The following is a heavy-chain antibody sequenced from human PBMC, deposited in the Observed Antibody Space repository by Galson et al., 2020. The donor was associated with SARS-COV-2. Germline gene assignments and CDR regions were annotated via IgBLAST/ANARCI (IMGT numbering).Heavy chain of an antibody. CDR1: GFTFRSYG. V-gene: IGHV3-33*06. Sequence: GGSLRLSCAASGFTFRSYGMYWVRQAPGKGLEWVAVIWYDGGNKHYAESVKGRFTISRDNSKNMVYLQLNSLRADDTGVYFCAKEGARDGDSDVGFNGMDVWGQGTSVIVSS. CDR2: IWYDGGNK. J-gene: IGHJ6*02. CDR3: AKEGARDGDSDVGFNGMDV. D-gene: IGHD1-26*01.